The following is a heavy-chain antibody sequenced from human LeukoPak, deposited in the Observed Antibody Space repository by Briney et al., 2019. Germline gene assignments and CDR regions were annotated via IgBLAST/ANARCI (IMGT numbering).Heavy chain of an antibody. Sequence: PGGSLRLSCAALGFTVSSNYMSWVRQAPGKGLEWVGEIYLRGNTNYNPSLESRVTISVDESKTQLSLRLESVTAADTAVYYCARGTITTVTDSWGPGTLVTVSS. V-gene: IGHV4-4*02. CDR2: IYLRGNT. CDR3: ARGTITTVTDS. CDR1: GFTVSSNY. J-gene: IGHJ4*02. D-gene: IGHD4-17*01.